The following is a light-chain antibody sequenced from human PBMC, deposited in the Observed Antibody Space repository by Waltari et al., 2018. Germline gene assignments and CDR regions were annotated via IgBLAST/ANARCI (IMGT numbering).Light chain of an antibody. CDR1: QTVLYSDTNKNY. CDR2: WAS. CDR3: QQYYTTPYT. Sequence: DIVMTQSPDSLAVSLGERATIPCKSSQTVLYSDTNKNYLAWYQQKPGQSPKLLIYWASTRQSWVPDRFSGSGSGTDFTLTVSSLQAEDVAVYYCQQYYTTPYTFGQGTKLEIK. V-gene: IGKV4-1*01. J-gene: IGKJ2*01.